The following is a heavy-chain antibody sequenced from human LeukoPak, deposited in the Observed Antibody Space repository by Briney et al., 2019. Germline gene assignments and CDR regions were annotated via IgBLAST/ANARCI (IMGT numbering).Heavy chain of an antibody. CDR2: TDTSGRYV. V-gene: IGHV3-21*06. CDR3: ARGRSITLLRGVAMSDGFDI. Sequence: GGSLRLSCAASGFTFSNYGMNWVRQAPGKGLEWVSFTDTSGRYVYYGDSVRGRFTISRDNAKNLLFLQMNGLRAEDTALYYCARGRSITLLRGVAMSDGFDIWGQGAMVAVSS. CDR1: GFTFSNYG. D-gene: IGHD3-10*01. J-gene: IGHJ3*02.